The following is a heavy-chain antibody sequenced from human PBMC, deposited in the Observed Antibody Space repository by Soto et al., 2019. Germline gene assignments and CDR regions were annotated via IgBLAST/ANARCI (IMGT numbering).Heavy chain of an antibody. CDR3: ARSPGITGTRASQYAMDV. V-gene: IGHV1-69*13. CDR1: GDTFSTIA. CDR2: IIPIFGTP. D-gene: IGHD1-20*01. J-gene: IGHJ6*02. Sequence: SVKVSCKASGDTFSTIAISWVRQAPGQGLEWMGGIIPIFGTPDYAQHFPGRVTISADESTKTAYLELSSLRPEDTAVYYCARSPGITGTRASQYAMDVWGQGTTVTVSS.